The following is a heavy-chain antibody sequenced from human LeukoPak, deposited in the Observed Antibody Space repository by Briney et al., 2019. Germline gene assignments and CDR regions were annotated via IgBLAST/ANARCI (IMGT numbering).Heavy chain of an antibody. CDR2: ISGSGGST. Sequence: GGSLRLSCAASGFTFSSYAMSWVRQAPGKGLEWVSAISGSGGSTYYAGSVKGRFTISRDNSRDTLYVQMNSLRAEDTAVYYCAKGYYDYVWGSYYFDYWGQGTLVTVSS. D-gene: IGHD3-16*01. CDR3: AKGYYDYVWGSYYFDY. J-gene: IGHJ4*02. CDR1: GFTFSSYA. V-gene: IGHV3-23*01.